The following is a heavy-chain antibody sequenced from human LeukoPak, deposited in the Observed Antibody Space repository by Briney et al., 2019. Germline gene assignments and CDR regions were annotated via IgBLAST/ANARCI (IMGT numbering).Heavy chain of an antibody. J-gene: IGHJ3*02. CDR1: GGSVSSYY. CDR2: LSHSRSS. Sequence: ASETVSLNCTVSGGSVSSYYWSWLRRPPGRELEGFAYLSHSRSSDSNPSLTSRVTTLVDTSKNQFSLKLTSVTAADTAAYYCARARYANAWYAFDIWGHGTMVTVSS. V-gene: IGHV4-59*02. CDR3: ARARYANAWYAFDI. D-gene: IGHD2-2*01.